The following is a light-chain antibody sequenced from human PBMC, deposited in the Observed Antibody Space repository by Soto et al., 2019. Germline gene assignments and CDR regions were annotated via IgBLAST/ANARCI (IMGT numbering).Light chain of an antibody. CDR2: EVS. Sequence: QSVLTQPASVSGSPGQSITISCTGTSSDAGGYNYVSWYQQHPGKAPKLMIYEVSNRPSGVSNRFSGSKSGNTASLTISGLQAEDEADYYCSSYTSSSTPYWVFGGGTKLTVL. CDR3: SSYTSSSTPYWV. CDR1: SSDAGGYNY. V-gene: IGLV2-14*01. J-gene: IGLJ3*02.